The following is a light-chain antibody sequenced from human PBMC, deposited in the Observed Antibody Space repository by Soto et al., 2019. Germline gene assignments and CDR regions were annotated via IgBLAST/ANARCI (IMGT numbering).Light chain of an antibody. V-gene: IGKV1-5*01. CDR2: DAA. CDR3: QQYNFGYT. J-gene: IGKJ2*01. CDR1: QSINKW. Sequence: IQMTQSPSTLSASVGDRVTITCRASQSINKWVAWFQQKSGRAPKLLIYDAATLQSGVPSRFSGTGSVTDFRLTSSSLQPEDVATYYCQQYNFGYTFGPGTRLDSK.